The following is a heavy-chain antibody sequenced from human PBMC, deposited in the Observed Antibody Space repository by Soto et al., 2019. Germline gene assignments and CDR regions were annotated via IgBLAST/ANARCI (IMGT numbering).Heavy chain of an antibody. CDR2: ISAYTGST. Sequence: QLVQSGPQVKKPGASVTVSCKASGYSFGTYGLTWVRQAPGQGPEWLGWISAYTGSTKYAQKFRDRVILTTDTXXXXXXXXXXXXXXXXXXXXXXXXXXXXXXXXCYNDFWGQGTLVTVSS. D-gene: IGHD1-1*01. CDR1: GYSFGTYG. J-gene: IGHJ4*02. CDR3: XXXXXXXXXXCYNDF. V-gene: IGHV1-18*01.